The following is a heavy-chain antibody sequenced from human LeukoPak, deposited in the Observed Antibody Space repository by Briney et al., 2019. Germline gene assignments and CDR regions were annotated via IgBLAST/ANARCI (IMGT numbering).Heavy chain of an antibody. J-gene: IGHJ4*02. V-gene: IGHV3-30*18. Sequence: GGSLRLSCAVSGFTFSSYGMHWVRQAPGKGLEWVAVISYDGSNKYYADSVKGRFTISRDNSKNTLYLQMNSLRAEDTAVYYCAKVRGAKVVCRGGSCYSWYFDYWGQGTLVTVSS. CDR1: GFTFSSYG. CDR3: AKVRGAKVVCRGGSCYSWYFDY. CDR2: ISYDGSNK. D-gene: IGHD2-15*01.